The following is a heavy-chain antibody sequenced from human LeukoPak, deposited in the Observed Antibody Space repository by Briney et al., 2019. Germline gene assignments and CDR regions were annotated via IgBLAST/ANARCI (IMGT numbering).Heavy chain of an antibody. CDR3: ARDRWEKRYYYYGMDV. J-gene: IGHJ6*02. D-gene: IGHD1-26*01. CDR1: GFTFSSYE. V-gene: IGHV3-48*03. CDR2: ISSSGSTI. Sequence: GGSLRLSSAASGFTFSSYEMTWVRQAPGKGLEWVSYISSSGSTIYYADSVKGRFTISRDNAKNSLYLQMNSLRAEDTAVYYCARDRWEKRYYYYGMDVWGQGTTVTVSS.